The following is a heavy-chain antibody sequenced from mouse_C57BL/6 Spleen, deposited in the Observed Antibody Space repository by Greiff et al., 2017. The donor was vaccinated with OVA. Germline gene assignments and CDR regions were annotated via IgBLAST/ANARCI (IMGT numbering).Heavy chain of an antibody. V-gene: IGHV5-9-1*02. D-gene: IGHD2-4*01. J-gene: IGHJ2*01. CDR3: TRSSMDYDGGYYFDY. Sequence: EVQLVESGEGLVKPGGSLKLSCAASGFTFSSYAMSWVRQTPEKRLEWVAYISSGGDYIYYADTVKGRFTISRDNARNTLYLQMSSLKSEDTAMYYCTRSSMDYDGGYYFDYWGQGTTLTVSS. CDR2: ISSGGDYI. CDR1: GFTFSSYA.